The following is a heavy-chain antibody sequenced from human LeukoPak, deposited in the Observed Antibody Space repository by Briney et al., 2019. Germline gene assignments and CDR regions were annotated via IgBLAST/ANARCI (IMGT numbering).Heavy chain of an antibody. J-gene: IGHJ6*03. CDR2: IYYSGST. D-gene: IGHD3-3*01. CDR3: ARGPNDYDFWSGQPGYMDV. Sequence: SETLSLTCTVSGGSISSYYWSWIRQPPGMGLEWIGYIYYSGSTNYNPSLKSRVTISVDTSKNQFSLKLSSVTAADTAVYYCARGPNDYDFWSGQPGYMDVWGKGTTVTVSS. V-gene: IGHV4-59*08. CDR1: GGSISSYY.